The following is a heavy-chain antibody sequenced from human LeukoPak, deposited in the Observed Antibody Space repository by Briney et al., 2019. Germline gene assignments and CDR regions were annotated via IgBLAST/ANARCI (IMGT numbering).Heavy chain of an antibody. V-gene: IGHV4-39*01. CDR1: GDSISSRRYY. CDR2: ISYGGST. D-gene: IGHD6-13*01. CDR3: ARRLAAAGGGNEYFQY. J-gene: IGHJ1*01. Sequence: SETLSLTCTVSGDSISSRRYYWAWIRQPPGRGLEWIGSISYGGSTYYNPSLKSRVTISVHTSKNQFSLKLTSVTATDAAVYFCARRLAAAGGGNEYFQYWGQGTLVTVSS.